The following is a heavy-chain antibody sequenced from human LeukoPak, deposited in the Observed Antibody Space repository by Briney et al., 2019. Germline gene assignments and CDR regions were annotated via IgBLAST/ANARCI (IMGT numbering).Heavy chain of an antibody. D-gene: IGHD2-21*02. Sequence: GGSLRLSCAVSGFTFSSYAMHWVRQAPGKGLEWISYISSSSSYTNYADSVKGRFTISRDNAKSSLYLQMNSLRAEDTAVYYCARVVAVTSYYFDYWGQGTLVTVSS. CDR1: GFTFSSYA. J-gene: IGHJ4*02. CDR3: ARVVAVTSYYFDY. V-gene: IGHV3-21*05. CDR2: ISSSSSYT.